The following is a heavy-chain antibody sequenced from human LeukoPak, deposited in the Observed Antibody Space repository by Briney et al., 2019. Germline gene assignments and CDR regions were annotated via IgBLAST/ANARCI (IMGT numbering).Heavy chain of an antibody. V-gene: IGHV3-7*01. J-gene: IGHJ4*02. D-gene: IGHD3-10*01. Sequence: PGGSLRLSCAASGFTVSSNYMSWVRQAPGKGLEWVANIKQDGSEKYYVDSVKGRFTISRDNAKNSLYLQMNSLRAEDTAVYYCAREDSYYYGSGSYPFDYWGQGTLVTVSS. CDR1: GFTVSSNY. CDR2: IKQDGSEK. CDR3: AREDSYYYGSGSYPFDY.